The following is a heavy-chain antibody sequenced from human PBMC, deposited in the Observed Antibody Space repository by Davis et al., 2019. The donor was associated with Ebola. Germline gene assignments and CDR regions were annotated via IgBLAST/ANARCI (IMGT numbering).Heavy chain of an antibody. CDR1: GASFSGYY. CDR2: INHSGST. V-gene: IGHV4-34*01. Sequence: PSDTLSLTFAVYGASFSGYYWSWIRQPPGKGLEWIGEINHSGSTNYNPSLKSRVTISVDTSKNQFSLKLSSVTAADTAVYYCARGSATVTLSWFDPWGQGTLVTVSS. D-gene: IGHD4-17*01. J-gene: IGHJ5*02. CDR3: ARGSATVTLSWFDP.